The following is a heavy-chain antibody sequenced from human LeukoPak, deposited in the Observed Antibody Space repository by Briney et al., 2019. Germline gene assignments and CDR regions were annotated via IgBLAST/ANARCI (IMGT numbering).Heavy chain of an antibody. J-gene: IGHJ4*02. D-gene: IGHD3-10*01. CDR1: GFTFSNYA. CDR2: ITNGAAGT. Sequence: GGSLRLSCAASGFTFSNYAMTWVRQAPGQGLEWVSTITNGAAGTFYADSVKGRFTISRDNAKNSLYLQMNSLRAEDTALYYCAKDIFTMVRGVVDYWGQGTLVTVSS. V-gene: IGHV3-23*01. CDR3: AKDIFTMVRGVVDY.